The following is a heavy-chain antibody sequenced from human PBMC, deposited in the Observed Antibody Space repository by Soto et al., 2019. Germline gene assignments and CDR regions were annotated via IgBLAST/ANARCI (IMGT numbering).Heavy chain of an antibody. V-gene: IGHV3-30*02. J-gene: IGHJ4*02. CDR2: LWYDGSHQ. Sequence: VQLVNSGGGLVQPGGSLRLSCVASGFTFSSYGMNWVRQAPGKGLEWVAILWYDGSHQQYIDSVKGRFTISRDNSKSTLYLEMNSLRVEDTAVYHCAKDLSGGYSYDYWGQGTLVTVSS. CDR3: AKDLSGGYSYDY. CDR1: GFTFSSYG. D-gene: IGHD3-16*01.